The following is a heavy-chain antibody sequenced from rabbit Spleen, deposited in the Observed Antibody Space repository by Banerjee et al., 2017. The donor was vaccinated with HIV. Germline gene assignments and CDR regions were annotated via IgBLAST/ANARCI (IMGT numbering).Heavy chain of an antibody. V-gene: IGHV1S40*01. CDR2: IDAGSSGFT. CDR3: ARDSSSSFSSYDMDL. D-gene: IGHD1-1*01. Sequence: QSLEESGGGLVQPEGSLTLTCTASGFSFSSSSYMCWVRQAPGKGLEWIACIDAGSSGFTYFASWAKGRFTCSKTSSTTATLQMTRLTVADTATYFCARDSSSSFSSYDMDLWGPGTLVTVS. CDR1: GFSFSSSSY. J-gene: IGHJ6*01.